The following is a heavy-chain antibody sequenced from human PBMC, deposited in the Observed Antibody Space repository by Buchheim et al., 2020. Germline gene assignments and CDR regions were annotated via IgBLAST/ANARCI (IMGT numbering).Heavy chain of an antibody. CDR1: GGSFSGYY. D-gene: IGHD2-21*02. CDR3: ARDRLRPGYYYYYYGMDV. Sequence: QVQLQQWGAGLLKSSETLSLTCAVYGGSFSGYYWSWIRQPPGKGLEWIGEINHSGSTNYNPSLKSRVTISVDTSKNQFSLKLSSVTAADTAVYYCARDRLRPGYYYYYYGMDVWGQGTT. CDR2: INHSGST. J-gene: IGHJ6*02. V-gene: IGHV4-34*01.